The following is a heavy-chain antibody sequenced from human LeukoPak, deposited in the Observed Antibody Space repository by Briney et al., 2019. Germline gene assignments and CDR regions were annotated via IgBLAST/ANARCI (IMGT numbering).Heavy chain of an antibody. Sequence: ETVSLTCTVSGGSISSSSYYCGWIRQPPGKGLEWVSDIYSGGSTYYADSVKGRFTISRDNSKNTLYLQMNSLRAEDTAVYYCARDELGVRGVIPLWYWGQGTLVTVSS. J-gene: IGHJ4*02. V-gene: IGHV3-66*01. D-gene: IGHD3-10*01. CDR1: GGSISSSSYY. CDR3: ARDELGVRGVIPLWY. CDR2: IYSGGST.